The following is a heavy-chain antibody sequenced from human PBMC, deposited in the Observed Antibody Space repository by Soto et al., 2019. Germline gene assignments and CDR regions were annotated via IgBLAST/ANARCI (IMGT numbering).Heavy chain of an antibody. CDR1: GGTFSSYA. CDR2: IIPIFGTA. CDR3: ARDRQYYYGSGVGIRFDP. J-gene: IGHJ5*02. D-gene: IGHD3-10*01. V-gene: IGHV1-69*01. Sequence: QVQLVQSGAEVKKPGSSVKVSCKASGGTFSSYAISWVRQAPGQGREWMGGIIPIFGTANYAQKFQGRVTITADESTSTAYMELSSMRSEDTAVYYCARDRQYYYGSGVGIRFDPWGQGTLVTVSS.